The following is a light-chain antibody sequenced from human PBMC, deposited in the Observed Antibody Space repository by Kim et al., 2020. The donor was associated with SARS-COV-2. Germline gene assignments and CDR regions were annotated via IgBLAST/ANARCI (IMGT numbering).Light chain of an antibody. CDR1: WSNVGGNY. V-gene: IGLV1-47*01. Sequence: GQRVTISCSGSWSNVGGNYVYWYQQLPRAAPRLLFYRNDQRSSGVPERFSASKSGSSASLAISGLRSEDEADYYCAAWDDGLSGRMFGGGTQLTVL. CDR3: AAWDDGLSGRM. J-gene: IGLJ3*02. CDR2: RND.